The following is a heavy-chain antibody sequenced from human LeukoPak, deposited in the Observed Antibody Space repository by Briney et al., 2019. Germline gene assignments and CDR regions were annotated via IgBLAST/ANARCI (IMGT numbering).Heavy chain of an antibody. V-gene: IGHV1-2*04. CDR2: INPNSGGT. CDR1: GYTFTGYY. Sequence: ASVKVSCKASGYTFTGYYMHWVRQAPGQGLEWMGWINPNSGGTNYAQKFQGWVTMTRDTSISTAYTELSRLRSDDTAVYYCAREIALGSYAHFDYWGQGTLVTVSS. D-gene: IGHD1-26*01. J-gene: IGHJ4*02. CDR3: AREIALGSYAHFDY.